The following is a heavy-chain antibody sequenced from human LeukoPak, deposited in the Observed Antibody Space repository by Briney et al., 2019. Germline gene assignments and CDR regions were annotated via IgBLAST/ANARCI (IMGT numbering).Heavy chain of an antibody. V-gene: IGHV4-4*07. D-gene: IGHD3-22*01. CDR2: IYTSGST. CDR1: GGSFSSYY. J-gene: IGHJ5*02. CDR3: ARGYYYDSSGYGRYWFDP. Sequence: PSETLSLTCTVSGGSFSSYYWSWIRQPAGKGLEWIGRIYTSGSTNYNPSLKSRVTMSVDTSKNQFSLKLSSVTAADTAVYYCARGYYYDSSGYGRYWFDPWGQGTLVTVSS.